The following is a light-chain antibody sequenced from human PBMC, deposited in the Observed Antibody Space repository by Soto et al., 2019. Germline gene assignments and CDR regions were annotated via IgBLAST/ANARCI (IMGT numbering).Light chain of an antibody. Sequence: ALAQPASVSGSLGQSITISCTGTSSDVGGYNYVSWYQQQPGKAPKLMISEVSNRPSGISNRFSGSKSGNTASLIISGLQAEDEADYYCCSFTSSTTYVFGTGTKVT. J-gene: IGLJ1*01. CDR3: CSFTSSTTYV. V-gene: IGLV2-14*01. CDR1: SSDVGGYNY. CDR2: EVS.